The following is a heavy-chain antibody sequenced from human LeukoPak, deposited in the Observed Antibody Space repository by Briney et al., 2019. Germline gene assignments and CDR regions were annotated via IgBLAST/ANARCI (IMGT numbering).Heavy chain of an antibody. D-gene: IGHD5-12*01. CDR3: AKDVDYSAYDRPPLWFGS. CDR2: ISECGDST. J-gene: IGHJ5*01. V-gene: IGHV3-23*01. CDR1: GLTLSNYG. Sequence: PGGSLRLSCAVYGLTLSNYGMRWVRQARGKGEEWVAGISECGDSTYYAASVKGRFTISRDNSKNTLYLQMNSLRAEDTAFYYCAKDVDYSAYDRPPLWFGSWGQGTLVTVSS.